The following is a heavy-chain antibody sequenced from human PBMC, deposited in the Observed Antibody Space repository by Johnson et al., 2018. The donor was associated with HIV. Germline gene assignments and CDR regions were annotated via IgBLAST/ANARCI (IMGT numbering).Heavy chain of an antibody. D-gene: IGHD1-14*01. J-gene: IGHJ3*02. V-gene: IGHV3-30*14. Sequence: VQLVESGGGVVQPGRSLRLSCAASGFTFSSYVMHWVRQAPGKGLEWVAVISYDGSNKYYADSVKGRFSISRDNSKNTLHLQMNSLRAGDTAVYYCAREARMRDAFDIWGQGTMVTVSS. CDR3: AREARMRDAFDI. CDR2: ISYDGSNK. CDR1: GFTFSSYV.